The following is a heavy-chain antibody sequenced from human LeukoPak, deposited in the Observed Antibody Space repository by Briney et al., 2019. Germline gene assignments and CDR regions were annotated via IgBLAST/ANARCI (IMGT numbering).Heavy chain of an antibody. V-gene: IGHV4-39*01. CDR1: GGSISSSSYY. D-gene: IGHD1-1*01. Sequence: ASETLSLTCTVSGGSISSSSYYWGWIRQPPGKGLEWIGSIYYSGSTYYNPSLKSRVTISVDTSKNQFSLKLSSVTAADTAVYYCANLGGTRRANGYFDLWGRGTLVTVSS. J-gene: IGHJ2*01. CDR2: IYYSGST. CDR3: ANLGGTRRANGYFDL.